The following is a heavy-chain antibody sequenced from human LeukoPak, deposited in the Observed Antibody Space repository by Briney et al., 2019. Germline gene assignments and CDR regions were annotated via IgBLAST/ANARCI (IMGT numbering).Heavy chain of an antibody. CDR3: ARDEGSAAAGTWGFDP. J-gene: IGHJ5*02. V-gene: IGHV1-69*06. CDR2: IIPMFGTA. CDR1: GGTSSSYA. Sequence: GASVKVSCKASGGTSSSYAITWVRQAPGQGLEWMGGIIPMFGTANYAQKFQGRVTITADKSTSTAYMELSSLRSEDTAVYYCARDEGSAAAGTWGFDPWGQGTLVTVSS. D-gene: IGHD6-13*01.